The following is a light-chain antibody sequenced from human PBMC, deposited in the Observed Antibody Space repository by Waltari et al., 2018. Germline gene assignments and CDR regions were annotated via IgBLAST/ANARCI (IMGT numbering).Light chain of an antibody. CDR1: SSDIGAYNH. CDR3: SSYTTTTAWV. Sequence: QSALTQPASVSGSLGQSISISCIGTSSDIGAYNHVSWYQQHPGKVPKLMIYEVSNRPSGVSDRFSGSKSGNTASLTISGLQAEDEADYYCSSYTTTTAWVFGGGTELTVL. J-gene: IGLJ3*02. CDR2: EVS. V-gene: IGLV2-14*01.